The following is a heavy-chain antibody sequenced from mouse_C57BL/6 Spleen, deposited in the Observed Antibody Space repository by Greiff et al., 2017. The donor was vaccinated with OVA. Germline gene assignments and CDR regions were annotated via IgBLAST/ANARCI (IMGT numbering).Heavy chain of an antibody. D-gene: IGHD2-4*01. Sequence: QVQLKESGAELVRPGSSVKLSCKASGYTFTSYWMHWVKQRPIQGLEWIGNIDPSDSETHYNQKFKDKATLTVDKSSSTAYMQLSSLTSEDSAVYYCATLIYYDYDGYFDVWGTGTTVTVSS. CDR2: IDPSDSET. V-gene: IGHV1-52*01. CDR1: GYTFTSYW. J-gene: IGHJ1*03. CDR3: ATLIYYDYDGYFDV.